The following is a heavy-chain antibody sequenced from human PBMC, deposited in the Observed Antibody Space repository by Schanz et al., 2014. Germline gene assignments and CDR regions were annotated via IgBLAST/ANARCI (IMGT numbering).Heavy chain of an antibody. V-gene: IGHV3-11*04. D-gene: IGHD3-16*01. CDR3: TRARGALINHNDALDL. CDR1: GFTFSDHY. Sequence: VQLLESGGGLVQPGGSLRLSCAASGFTFSDHYMAWIRQAPGKGLEWISYVSSYDTTVSYADSVKGRFTISRDNAKNSLYLQMSSLRVEDTAVYYCTRARGALINHNDALDLWGQGTMVSVSS. CDR2: VSSYDTTV. J-gene: IGHJ3*01.